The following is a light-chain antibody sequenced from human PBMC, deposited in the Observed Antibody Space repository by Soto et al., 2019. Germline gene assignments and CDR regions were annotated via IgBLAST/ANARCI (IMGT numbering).Light chain of an antibody. J-gene: IGLJ1*01. CDR3: SSYTTSNTRQIV. V-gene: IGLV2-14*01. CDR2: DVS. Sequence: SALTQPASLSGSPGQAITISCTGTSSDVCGYNYVSWYQQHPGKAPKFMIYDVSNRPSGVSNRFSGSKSGNTASLTISGLQAEDEADYYCSSYTTSNTRQIVFGTGTKVTVL. CDR1: SSDVCGYNY.